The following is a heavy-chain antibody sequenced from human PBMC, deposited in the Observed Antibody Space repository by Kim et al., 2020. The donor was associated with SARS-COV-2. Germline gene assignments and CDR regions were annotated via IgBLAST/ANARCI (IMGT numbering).Heavy chain of an antibody. Sequence: ASVKVSCKASGYTFTSYDINWVRQATGQGLEWMGWMNPNSGNTGYAQKFQGRVTMTRNTSISTAYMELSSLRSEDTAVYYCARAHQEWFGEAYGMDVWGQGTTVTVSS. V-gene: IGHV1-8*01. CDR1: GYTFTSYD. D-gene: IGHD3-10*01. CDR2: MNPNSGNT. J-gene: IGHJ6*02. CDR3: ARAHQEWFGEAYGMDV.